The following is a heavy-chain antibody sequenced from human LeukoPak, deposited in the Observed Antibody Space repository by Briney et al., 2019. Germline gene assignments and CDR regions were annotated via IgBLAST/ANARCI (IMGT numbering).Heavy chain of an antibody. Sequence: GGSLRLSCAASGFTFSSYWMHWVRQAPGKGLVWVSRINSDGSSTSYAVSVKGRFTISRDNAKNTLYLQMNSLRAEDTAVYYCARERRVGINWFDPWGQGTLVTVSS. CDR1: GFTFSSYW. V-gene: IGHV3-74*01. J-gene: IGHJ5*02. D-gene: IGHD1-14*01. CDR3: ARERRVGINWFDP. CDR2: INSDGSST.